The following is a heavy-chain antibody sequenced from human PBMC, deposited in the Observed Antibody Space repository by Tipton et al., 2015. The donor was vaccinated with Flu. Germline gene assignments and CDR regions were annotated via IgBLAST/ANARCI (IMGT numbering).Heavy chain of an antibody. CDR2: IYYSGST. CDR3: ARANFDWLYYFDY. CDR1: GGSISSYY. J-gene: IGHJ4*02. Sequence: LRLSCTVSGGSISSYYWSWIRQPPGKGLEWIGYIYYSGSTNYNPSLKSRVTISVDTSKNQFSLKLSSVTAADTAVYYCARANFDWLYYFDYWGQGTLVTVSS. V-gene: IGHV4-59*12. D-gene: IGHD3-9*01.